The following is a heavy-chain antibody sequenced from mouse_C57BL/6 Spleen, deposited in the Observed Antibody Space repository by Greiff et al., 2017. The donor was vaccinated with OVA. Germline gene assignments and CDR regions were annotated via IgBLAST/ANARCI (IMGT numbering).Heavy chain of an antibody. V-gene: IGHV1-53*01. J-gene: IGHJ4*01. CDR1: GYTFTSYW. Sequence: VKLQQSGTELVKPGASVKLSCKASGYTFTSYWMHWVKQRPGQGLEWIGNINPSNGGTNYNEKFKSKATLTVDKSSSTAYLQLCSLTSEDSAVYYCARRPFQNAMDYWGQGTSVTVSS. CDR3: ARRPFQNAMDY. CDR2: INPSNGGT.